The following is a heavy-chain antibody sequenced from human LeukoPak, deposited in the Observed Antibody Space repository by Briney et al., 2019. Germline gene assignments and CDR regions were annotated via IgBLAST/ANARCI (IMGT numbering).Heavy chain of an antibody. V-gene: IGHV4-31*03. CDR3: ARVPYYYESSGYYEYYFDY. Sequence: SQTLSLTCTVSGGSISSGGYYWSWIRQHPGKGLEWIGYIYYSGSTNYNPSLESRVTISVDTSKNQFSLKLSSVTAADTAVYYCARVPYYYESSGYYEYYFDYWGQGTLVTVSS. CDR1: GGSISSGGYY. D-gene: IGHD3-22*01. CDR2: IYYSGST. J-gene: IGHJ4*02.